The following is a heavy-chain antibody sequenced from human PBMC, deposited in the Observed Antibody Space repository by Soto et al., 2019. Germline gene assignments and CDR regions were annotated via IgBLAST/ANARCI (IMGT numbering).Heavy chain of an antibody. CDR1: GFTFTIFA. J-gene: IGHJ4*02. V-gene: IGHV3-30-3*01. Sequence: GSLRLSCAASGFTFTIFAFHWVRQAPGQGLEFVAAISYDGANKYYADSVTGRFTISRDSSENVVSLQMNNLRSEDTAVYYCARDAFDYYASGTYLVWGQGTPVTVSS. D-gene: IGHD3-10*01. CDR3: ARDAFDYYASGTYLV. CDR2: ISYDGANK.